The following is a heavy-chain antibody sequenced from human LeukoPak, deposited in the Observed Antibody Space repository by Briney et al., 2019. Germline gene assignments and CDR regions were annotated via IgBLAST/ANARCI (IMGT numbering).Heavy chain of an antibody. Sequence: ASVKVSCKASGYTFTGYYMHWVRQAPGQGLEWMGRINPNSGGTNYAQKFQGRVTMTRDTSISTAYMELSRLRSDDTAVYYCARDNCTNGVCYLSDYWGQGTLVTVSS. V-gene: IGHV1-2*06. D-gene: IGHD2-8*01. J-gene: IGHJ4*02. CDR3: ARDNCTNGVCYLSDY. CDR2: INPNSGGT. CDR1: GYTFTGYY.